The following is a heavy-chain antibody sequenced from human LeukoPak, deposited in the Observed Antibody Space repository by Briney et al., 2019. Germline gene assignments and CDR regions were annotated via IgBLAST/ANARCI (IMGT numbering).Heavy chain of an antibody. CDR2: INSNSGGT. CDR3: ARGDWYSGSYPHLHY. CDR1: GYTFTGYY. Sequence: GASVKVSLKASGYTFTGYYLHWARQAPAQGLEWMGWINSNSGGTNYAQNFQGRVTMTRDTSISTACLELSRLRSDDTAVYYCARGDWYSGSYPHLHYWGEGTRVSVPS. V-gene: IGHV1-2*02. J-gene: IGHJ4*02. D-gene: IGHD1-26*01.